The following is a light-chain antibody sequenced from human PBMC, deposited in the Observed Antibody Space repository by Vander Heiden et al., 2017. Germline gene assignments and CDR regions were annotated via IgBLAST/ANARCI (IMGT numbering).Light chain of an antibody. CDR1: SSNIGSYT. V-gene: IGLV1-44*01. Sequence: QSVLTQPPSASGTPGQRVTISCSGSSSNIGSYTVNWYQQLPGTGPKLLIYTNHQRPSGVPDRFSGSKSGTSASLAISGLQSEDEADYHCAAWDDTLNGVVFGGGTKLSVL. J-gene: IGLJ2*01. CDR2: TNH. CDR3: AAWDDTLNGVV.